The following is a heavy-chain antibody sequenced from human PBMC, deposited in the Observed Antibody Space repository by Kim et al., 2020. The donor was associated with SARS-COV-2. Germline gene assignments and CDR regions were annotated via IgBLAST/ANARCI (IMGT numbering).Heavy chain of an antibody. Sequence: SYAQKFQGRVTMTRDTSTSTVYMELSSLRSEDTAVYYCARGYDILTGYDYWGQGTLVTVSS. J-gene: IGHJ4*02. D-gene: IGHD3-9*01. V-gene: IGHV1-46*01. CDR3: ARGYDILTGYDY.